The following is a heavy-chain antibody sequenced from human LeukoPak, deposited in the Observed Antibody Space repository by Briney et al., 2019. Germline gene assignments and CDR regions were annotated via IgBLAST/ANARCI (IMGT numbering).Heavy chain of an antibody. D-gene: IGHD2-15*01. CDR3: ARESAAESRYYYYYYMDV. CDR1: GYTFTSYG. CDR2: ISAYNGNT. Sequence: GASVKLSCKASGYTFTSYGISWVRQAPGQGLEWMGWISAYNGNTNYAQKLQGRVTMTTDTSTSTAYMELRSLRSDDTAVYYCARESAAESRYYYYYYMDVWGKGTTVTVSS. J-gene: IGHJ6*03. V-gene: IGHV1-18*01.